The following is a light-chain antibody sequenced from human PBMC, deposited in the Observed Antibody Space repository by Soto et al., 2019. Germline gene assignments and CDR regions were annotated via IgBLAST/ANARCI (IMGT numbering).Light chain of an antibody. CDR2: YDS. J-gene: IGLJ2*01. CDR1: NIGSKS. CDR3: HVWDSNADHHVV. Sequence: SYVMTQPPSVSVAPGETARITCGGPNIGSKSVHWYQQKPGQAPVVVIYYDSDRPSGIPERFSGSNSGSTATLTISRVEAGDEADYYCHVWDSNADHHVVFGGGTKLTVL. V-gene: IGLV3-21*04.